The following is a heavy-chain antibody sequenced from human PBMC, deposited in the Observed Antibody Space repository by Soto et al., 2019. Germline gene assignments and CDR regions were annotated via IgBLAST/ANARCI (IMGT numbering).Heavy chain of an antibody. D-gene: IGHD6-19*01. Sequence: GGSLSLSCEASGFTFSSYAMSWVRQAPGKGLEWVSAISGSGGSTYYADSVKGRFTISRDNSKNTQYLQMNSLRAEDTAVYYCAKEMMEERPAVAGTVDWGQGTLVTVSS. J-gene: IGHJ4*02. CDR2: ISGSGGST. V-gene: IGHV3-23*01. CDR1: GFTFSSYA. CDR3: AKEMMEERPAVAGTVD.